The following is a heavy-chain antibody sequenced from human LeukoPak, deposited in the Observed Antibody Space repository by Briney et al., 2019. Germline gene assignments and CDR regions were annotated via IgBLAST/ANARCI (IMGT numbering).Heavy chain of an antibody. J-gene: IGHJ4*02. V-gene: IGHV1-8*01. CDR1: GYTFTSYD. D-gene: IGHD6-19*01. CDR2: MNPNSGNT. CDR3: ARKKLAVAGRGLDY. Sequence: GASVKVSCKASGYTFTSYDINWVRQATGQGLEWMGWMNPNSGNTGYAQKFQGRVTMTRNTSISTAHMELSSLRSEDTAVYYCARKKLAVAGRGLDYWGQGTLVTVSS.